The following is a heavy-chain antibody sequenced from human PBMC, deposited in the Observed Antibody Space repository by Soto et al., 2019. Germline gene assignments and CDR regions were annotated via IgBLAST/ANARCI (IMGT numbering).Heavy chain of an antibody. CDR2: INANNGDT. V-gene: IGHV1-18*01. CDR3: VRLGGPLTSNFDS. Sequence: GVSVKVSCKASGYTFSNYKINWVRQAPGQGLEWMGWINANNGDTNYAQRLQGRVTMTTDTYTTTAYMELRSLRSDDTAVYYCVRLGGPLTSNFDSWGQGTLVTVSS. CDR1: GYTFSNYK. J-gene: IGHJ4*02. D-gene: IGHD6-25*01.